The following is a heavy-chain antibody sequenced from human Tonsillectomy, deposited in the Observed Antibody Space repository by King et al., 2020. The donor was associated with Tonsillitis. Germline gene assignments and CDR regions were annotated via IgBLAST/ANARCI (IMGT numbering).Heavy chain of an antibody. V-gene: IGHV3-23*04. CDR3: AKVGGNSGTYSSGH. J-gene: IGHJ4*02. CDR2: ISGSGVST. CDR1: GFTFSSYA. D-gene: IGHD1-26*01. Sequence: VQLVESGGGLVQPGGSLRLSCEASGFTFSSYAMSWVRQAPGHGLEWVSTISGSGVSTCYSDSVKGRFTISRDNSKNTMFLQMNSLRAEDTAVYYCAKVGGNSGTYSSGHWGQGTLVTVSS.